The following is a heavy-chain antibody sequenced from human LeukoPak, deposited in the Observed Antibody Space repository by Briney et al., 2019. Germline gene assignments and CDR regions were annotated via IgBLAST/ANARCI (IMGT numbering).Heavy chain of an antibody. D-gene: IGHD3-22*01. CDR1: GHTFTSYY. J-gene: IGHJ4*02. CDR3: ARAGGVKYYDSSGYYSFDY. CDR2: INPSGGST. V-gene: IGHV1-46*01. Sequence: GASVKLSCKASGHTFTSYYMHWVPQAPGQGLEWMGIINPSGGSTSYAQKFQGRVTMTRDMSTSTVYMELSSLRSEDTAVYYCARAGGVKYYDSSGYYSFDYWGQGTLVTVSS.